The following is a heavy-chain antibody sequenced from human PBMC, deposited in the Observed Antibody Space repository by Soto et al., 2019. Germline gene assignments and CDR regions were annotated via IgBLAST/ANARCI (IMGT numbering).Heavy chain of an antibody. Sequence: EVQLVESGGGFVESGGSLRLSCAASGFSFKDAWMTWVRQAPGKGLEWVGRIKSSTDGGTADYGEAVKGRFTMSRDDSKDTLYLDMDGLKREDTGVYYCTTFFRLRGTVFDYWGPRTQVNVSS. D-gene: IGHD4-17*01. J-gene: IGHJ4*02. CDR1: GFSFKDAW. V-gene: IGHV3-15*07. CDR2: IKSSTDGGTA. CDR3: TTFFRLRGTVFDY.